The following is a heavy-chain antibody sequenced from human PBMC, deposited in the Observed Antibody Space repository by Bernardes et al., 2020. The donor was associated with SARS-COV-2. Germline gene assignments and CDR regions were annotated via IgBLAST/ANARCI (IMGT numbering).Heavy chain of an antibody. Sequence: SLRLSCAASGFTFSSYAMSWVRQAPGKGLEWVSAISGSAGSTYYADSVKGRFTISRDNSKNTLYLQMNSLRAEDTAVYYCAKGGPAGTIFGVVIIEDAFDIWGQGTMVTVSS. D-gene: IGHD3-3*01. V-gene: IGHV3-23*01. CDR1: GFTFSSYA. J-gene: IGHJ3*02. CDR2: ISGSAGST. CDR3: AKGGPAGTIFGVVIIEDAFDI.